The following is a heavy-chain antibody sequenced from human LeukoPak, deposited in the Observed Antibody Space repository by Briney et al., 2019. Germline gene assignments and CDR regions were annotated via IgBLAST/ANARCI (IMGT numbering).Heavy chain of an antibody. J-gene: IGHJ4*02. CDR2: INHSGST. Sequence: KPSETLSLTCAVYGGSFSGYYWSWIRQPPGKGLEWIGEINHSGSTNYNPSLKSRVTISVDTSKNQFSLKLSSVTAADTAVYYCARRYDGDDFDYWGQGTLVTVSS. D-gene: IGHD2-21*01. CDR3: ARRYDGDDFDY. CDR1: GGSFSGYY. V-gene: IGHV4-34*01.